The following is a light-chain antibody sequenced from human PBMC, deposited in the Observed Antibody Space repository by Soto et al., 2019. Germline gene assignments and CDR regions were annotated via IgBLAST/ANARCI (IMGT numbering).Light chain of an antibody. CDR1: SSNIGAGYD. V-gene: IGLV1-40*01. CDR2: GNS. J-gene: IGLJ1*01. CDR3: QSYDSSLSGLV. Sequence: QSVLTQPPSGSRAPGQRVTISCTGSSSNIGAGYDVHWYQQLPGTAPKLLIYGNSNRPSGVPDRFSGSKSGTSASLAITGLQAEDEADYYCQSYDSSLSGLVFGTGTKLTIL.